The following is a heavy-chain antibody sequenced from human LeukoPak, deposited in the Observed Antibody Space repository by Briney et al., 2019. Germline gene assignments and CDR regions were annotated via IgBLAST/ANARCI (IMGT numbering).Heavy chain of an antibody. Sequence: GGSLRLSCAASGFTFSSYGMHWARQAPGKGLEWVAFIRYDGSNKYYADSVKGRFTISRDNSKNTLYLQMNSLRAEDTAVYYCAIRGSIGSYYFDYWGQGTLVTVSS. J-gene: IGHJ4*02. CDR1: GFTFSSYG. CDR3: AIRGSIGSYYFDY. CDR2: IRYDGSNK. V-gene: IGHV3-30*02. D-gene: IGHD1-26*01.